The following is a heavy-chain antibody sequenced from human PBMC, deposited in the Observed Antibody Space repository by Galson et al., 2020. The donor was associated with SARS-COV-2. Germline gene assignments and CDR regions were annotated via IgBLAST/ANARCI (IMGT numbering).Heavy chain of an antibody. CDR2: IYYSGST. V-gene: IGHV4-30-4*01. CDR3: ARDQTKNAVLTGYYYDYGMDV. D-gene: IGHD3-9*01. J-gene: IGHJ6*02. Sequence: APETLSLTCTVSGGSIRSGAYYWSWIRQPPGKGLEWIGYIYYSGSTSYNPSLKSRVTISVDTSKNQFSLKLSSVPAADTAVYYCARDQTKNAVLTGYYYDYGMDVWGQGTTVTVSS. CDR1: GGSIRSGAYY.